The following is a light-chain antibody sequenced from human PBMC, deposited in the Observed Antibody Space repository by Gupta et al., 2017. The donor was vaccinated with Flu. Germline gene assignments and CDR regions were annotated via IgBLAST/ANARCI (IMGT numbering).Light chain of an antibody. CDR2: EVS. Sequence: VVMTQSPLSLPVTLGQPASISCRSSQSLVYSDGNTYLNWFQQRPGQSPRRLIYEVSNRDSGVPDRVSGSGSGTDFTLKISRVEAEEVGVYDCMKGTHPGTFGQGTKLEIK. J-gene: IGKJ2*01. CDR1: QSLVYSDGNTY. CDR3: MKGTHPGT. V-gene: IGKV2-30*01.